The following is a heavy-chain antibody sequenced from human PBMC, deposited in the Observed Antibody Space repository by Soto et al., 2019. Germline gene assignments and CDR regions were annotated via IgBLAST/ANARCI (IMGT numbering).Heavy chain of an antibody. D-gene: IGHD6-19*01. CDR1: GFTFSDYY. Sequence: GGSLRLSCAASGFTFSDYYMSWIRQAPGKGLEWVSYISSSGSTIYYADSVKGRFTISRDNAKNSLYLQMNSLRAEDTAVYYCARVQNLGIAVAGTPDDAFDIWGQGTMVTVSS. V-gene: IGHV3-11*01. J-gene: IGHJ3*02. CDR2: ISSSGSTI. CDR3: ARVQNLGIAVAGTPDDAFDI.